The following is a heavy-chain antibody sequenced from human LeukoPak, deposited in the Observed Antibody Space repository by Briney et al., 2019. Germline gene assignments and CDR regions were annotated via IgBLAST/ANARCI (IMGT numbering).Heavy chain of an antibody. CDR2: INPNSGGT. Sequence: SVKVSCKASGYTFTGYYMHWVRQAPGQGLEWMGWINPNSGGTNYAQKFQGRVTMTRDTSISAAYMELGRLRSDDTAVYYCARGAYYYDSSGPLDPWGQGTLVTVSS. CDR1: GYTFTGYY. V-gene: IGHV1-2*02. J-gene: IGHJ5*02. D-gene: IGHD3-22*01. CDR3: ARGAYYYDSSGPLDP.